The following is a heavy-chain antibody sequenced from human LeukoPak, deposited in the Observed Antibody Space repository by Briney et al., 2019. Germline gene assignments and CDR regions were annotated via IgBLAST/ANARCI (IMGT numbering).Heavy chain of an antibody. J-gene: IGHJ4*02. CDR2: INEDGSTT. D-gene: IGHD3-16*01. CDR1: GFTFSSNW. Sequence: GGSLRLSCAASGFTFSSNWMHWVRQAPGKGLVWVSRINEDGSTTNYADSVKGRFTISRDNSKNTLYLQMNSLRAEDTAVYYCARDNSYVYYFDYWGQGTLVTVSS. CDR3: ARDNSYVYYFDY. V-gene: IGHV3-74*01.